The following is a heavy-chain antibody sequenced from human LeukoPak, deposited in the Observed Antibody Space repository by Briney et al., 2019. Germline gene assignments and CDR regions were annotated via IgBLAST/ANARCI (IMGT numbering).Heavy chain of an antibody. J-gene: IGHJ3*02. Sequence: GESLKISYKGSGYSFTSYWIGWGRQLAGKGLEWMGISYRGDSDTRYTPSSQGQVTISDDKSISTAYLQWSSLKASDTAMYYCARHMSGNYSEDAFDIWGQGTMVTVSS. V-gene: IGHV5-51*01. CDR3: ARHMSGNYSEDAFDI. CDR2: SYRGDSDT. CDR1: GYSFTSYW. D-gene: IGHD1-26*01.